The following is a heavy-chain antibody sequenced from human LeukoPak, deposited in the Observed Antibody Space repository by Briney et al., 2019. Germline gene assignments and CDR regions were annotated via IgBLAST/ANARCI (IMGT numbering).Heavy chain of an antibody. D-gene: IGHD4/OR15-4a*01. CDR2: IKQDGSEK. J-gene: IGHJ2*01. CDR3: ARLANRYFDL. V-gene: IGHV3-7*01. CDR1: GFTFSVYW. Sequence: PGGSLRLSCAASGFTFSVYWMSWVRQAPGKGLEWVANIKQDGSEKYYVDSVKGRFTISRDNAKSSLYLQMSSLRAKDTAVYYCARLANRYFDLWGRGTLVSASS.